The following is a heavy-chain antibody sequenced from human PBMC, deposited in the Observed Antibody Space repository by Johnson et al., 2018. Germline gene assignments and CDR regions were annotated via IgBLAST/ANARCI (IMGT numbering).Heavy chain of an antibody. CDR2: ISGSGGST. V-gene: IGHV3-23*04. CDR1: GFTFSSYA. Sequence: VQLVESGGSLVQPGGSLRLSCAASGFTFSSYAMSWVRQAPGKGLEWVSVISGSGGSTYYADSVKGRFTISRDNSKNTLFLQMNGLRAEDTAVYYCAKYLSPVHSSYYDSSGYYLEAFGIWGQGTMVTVTS. CDR3: AKYLSPVHSSYYDSSGYYLEAFGI. J-gene: IGHJ3*02. D-gene: IGHD3-22*01.